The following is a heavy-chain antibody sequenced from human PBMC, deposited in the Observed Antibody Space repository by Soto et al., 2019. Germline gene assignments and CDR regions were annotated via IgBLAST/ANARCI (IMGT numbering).Heavy chain of an antibody. Sequence: SVKVSLKASWYTFTTYAMHWVRQAPGQRLEWMGWINAGNGNTKYSQKFQGRVTITRDTSASTAYMGLSSLRSEDTAVYYCARKDAVADFDYWGQGTLVTVSS. J-gene: IGHJ4*02. D-gene: IGHD6-19*01. V-gene: IGHV1-3*01. CDR3: ARKDAVADFDY. CDR2: INAGNGNT. CDR1: WYTFTTYA.